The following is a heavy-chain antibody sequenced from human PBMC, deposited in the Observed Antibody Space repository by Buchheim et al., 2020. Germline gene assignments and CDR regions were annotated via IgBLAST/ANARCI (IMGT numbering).Heavy chain of an antibody. CDR3: ARVHCGGDCYSSYYYGMDV. CDR2: ISSSSSTI. D-gene: IGHD2-21*02. CDR1: GFTFSSYS. Sequence: EVQLVESGGGLVQPGGSLRLSCAASGFTFSSYSMNWVRQAPGKGLEWVSYISSSSSTIYYADSVKGRFTISRDNAKNSLYLQMNSLRDEDTAVYYCARVHCGGDCYSSYYYGMDVWGQGTT. J-gene: IGHJ6*02. V-gene: IGHV3-48*02.